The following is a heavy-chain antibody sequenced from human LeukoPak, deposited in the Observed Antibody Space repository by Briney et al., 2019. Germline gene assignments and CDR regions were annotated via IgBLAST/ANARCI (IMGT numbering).Heavy chain of an antibody. D-gene: IGHD5-24*01. CDR3: ARHRSGWLQSSFDY. J-gene: IGHJ4*02. CDR2: IYYSGSS. V-gene: IGHV4-39*01. CDR1: GGSISSSSSY. Sequence: SETLSLTCSVSGGSISSSSSYWGWIRQPPRKGLEWIGSIYYSGSSFDNPALKSRVTISVDTSKNQFSLKLSSVTVADTAVYYCARHRSGWLQSSFDYWGQGALVTVSS.